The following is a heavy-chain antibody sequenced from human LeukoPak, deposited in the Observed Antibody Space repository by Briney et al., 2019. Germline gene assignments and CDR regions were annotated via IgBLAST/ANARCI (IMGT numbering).Heavy chain of an antibody. Sequence: GGSLRLSCVASRFTFSNYWMSWVRQAPGKGLEWVAKINQDGSKKPYADSMKGRFTISRDNAKESLYLQLNSLRADDTAVYYCAKWGPHCVGDYCPALDSWGQGTLVTVSS. D-gene: IGHD2-21*02. V-gene: IGHV3-7*01. J-gene: IGHJ4*02. CDR1: RFTFSNYW. CDR2: INQDGSKK. CDR3: AKWGPHCVGDYCPALDS.